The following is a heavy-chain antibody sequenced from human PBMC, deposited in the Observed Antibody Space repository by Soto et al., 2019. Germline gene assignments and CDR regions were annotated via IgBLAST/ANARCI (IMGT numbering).Heavy chain of an antibody. Sequence: VKVSCKASGYTFSDYYIHLVRQAPGQGLEWMGWINPNSGGTKYAPKFQGGVTMTRDTSITTAYMELSRLRSGDTAVYYCAREPATAKPEGVDFWGQGTLVTVSS. V-gene: IGHV1-2*02. CDR3: AREPATAKPEGVDF. D-gene: IGHD1-1*01. CDR2: INPNSGGT. J-gene: IGHJ4*02. CDR1: GYTFSDYY.